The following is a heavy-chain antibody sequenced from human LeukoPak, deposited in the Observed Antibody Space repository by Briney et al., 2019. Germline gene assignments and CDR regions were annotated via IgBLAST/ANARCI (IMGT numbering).Heavy chain of an antibody. CDR2: INSDGSST. V-gene: IGHV3-74*01. CDR1: GFTFSTYW. CDR3: ATDVPAVTIFGY. J-gene: IGHJ4*02. Sequence: GGSLRLSCAAPGFTFSTYWMHWVRQAPGTGLVWVSLINSDGSSTNYADSVKGRFAISRDNAKNTLYLQMNSLRAEDTAVYYCATDVPAVTIFGYWGEGTLVTVSS. D-gene: IGHD2-2*01.